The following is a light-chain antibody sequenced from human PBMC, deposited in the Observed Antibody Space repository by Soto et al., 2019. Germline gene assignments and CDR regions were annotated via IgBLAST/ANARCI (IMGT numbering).Light chain of an antibody. CDR3: MQSTQLPPT. J-gene: IGKJ5*01. CDR2: EVS. CDR1: QSLLHSNGYNY. Sequence: DIVMTQSPLSLPVTPGEPASISCRSSQSLLHSNGYNYLDWYLQKPGQSPQLLIYEVSTRVSGVPDRFSASGSGTDFTLEISRVETDDVGIYYCMQSTQLPPTFGQGTRLEIK. V-gene: IGKV2D-29*02.